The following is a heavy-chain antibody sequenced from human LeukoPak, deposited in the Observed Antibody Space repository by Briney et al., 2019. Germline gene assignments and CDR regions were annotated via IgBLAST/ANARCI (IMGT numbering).Heavy chain of an antibody. CDR2: IIPIFGTA. J-gene: IGHJ3*02. CDR3: ARGRHIVVVIAPHSDAFDI. Sequence: GASVKVSCKASGGTFSSYAISWVRQAPGQGLEWMGGIIPIFGTANYAQKFQGRVTITTDESTSTAYMELSSLRSEDTAVYYCARGRHIVVVIAPHSDAFDIWGQGTMVTVSS. D-gene: IGHD2-21*01. V-gene: IGHV1-69*05. CDR1: GGTFSSYA.